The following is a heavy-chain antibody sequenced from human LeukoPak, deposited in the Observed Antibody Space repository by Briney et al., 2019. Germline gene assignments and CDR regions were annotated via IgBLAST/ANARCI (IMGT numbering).Heavy chain of an antibody. D-gene: IGHD4-11*01. CDR3: ARAQTN. J-gene: IGHJ4*02. Sequence: QPGGSLRLSCAAPGFTFSSNPMNWVRQAPGKGLEWVSYISSGSTTIYYADSVKGRFTISRDNAKSSLYLQMNSLRAEDTAVYYCARAQTNWGQGTLVTVSS. CDR1: GFTFSSNP. V-gene: IGHV3-48*01. CDR2: ISSGSTTI.